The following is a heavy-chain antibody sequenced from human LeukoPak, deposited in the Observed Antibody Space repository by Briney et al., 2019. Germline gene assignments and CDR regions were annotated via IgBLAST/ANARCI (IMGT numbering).Heavy chain of an antibody. D-gene: IGHD5-24*01. J-gene: IGHJ4*02. Sequence: GGSLRLSCAASGFTFSSYWMHWVRQVPGKGLVWVSRIRSDGSSTSYADSVKGRFTISRDNARNTLYLQMSSLRVDDTAVYYCAKDAYNRHWGQGTLVTVSS. V-gene: IGHV3-74*01. CDR2: IRSDGSST. CDR3: AKDAYNRH. CDR1: GFTFSSYW.